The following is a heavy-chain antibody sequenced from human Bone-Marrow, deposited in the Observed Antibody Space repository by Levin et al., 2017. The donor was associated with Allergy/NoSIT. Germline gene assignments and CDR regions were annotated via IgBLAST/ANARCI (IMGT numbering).Heavy chain of an antibody. CDR3: ARKITLILVAYDAFDI. Sequence: SETLSLTCTVSGGSINTTSYYWGWIRQPPGKGLEWIGSIFYSGSTYYNPSLQSRVTMSVDTSKNQFSLKLSSVTAADTAVYYCARKITLILVAYDAFDIWGQGSMVTVSS. J-gene: IGHJ3*02. CDR1: GGSINTTSYY. V-gene: IGHV4-39*07. D-gene: IGHD3-22*01. CDR2: IFYSGST.